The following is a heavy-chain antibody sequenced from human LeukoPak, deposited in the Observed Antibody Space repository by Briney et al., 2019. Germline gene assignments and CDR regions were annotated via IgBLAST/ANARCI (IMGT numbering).Heavy chain of an antibody. V-gene: IGHV3-21*01. D-gene: IGHD6-13*01. Sequence: SGGSLRLSCAASGFTFSSYSMNWVRQAPGKGLEWVSSISSSSSYIYYADSVKGRFTISRDNAKNSLYLQMNSLRAEDTAVYYCARDPYSSSWLRGDAFDIWGQGTMVTVSS. J-gene: IGHJ3*02. CDR1: GFTFSSYS. CDR2: ISSSSSYI. CDR3: ARDPYSSSWLRGDAFDI.